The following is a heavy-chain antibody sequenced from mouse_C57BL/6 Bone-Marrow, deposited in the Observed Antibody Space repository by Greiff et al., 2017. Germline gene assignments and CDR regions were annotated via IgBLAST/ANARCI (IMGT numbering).Heavy chain of an antibody. Sequence: EVNLVESGGGLVQPGGSLKLSCAASGFTFSDYYMYWVRQTPEKRLEWVAYISNGGGSTYYPDTVKGRFTISRDNAKNTLYLQMSRLKSEDTAMYYCARSIAYWGQGTLVTVSA. CDR3: ARSIAY. J-gene: IGHJ3*01. CDR1: GFTFSDYY. CDR2: ISNGGGST. V-gene: IGHV5-12*01.